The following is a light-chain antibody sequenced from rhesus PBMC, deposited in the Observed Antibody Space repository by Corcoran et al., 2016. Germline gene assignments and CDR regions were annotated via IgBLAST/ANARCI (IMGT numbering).Light chain of an antibody. CDR2: KAS. V-gene: IGKV1-74*01. CDR1: ENVNNY. J-gene: IGKJ4*01. Sequence: DIQMTQSPSSLSASVGDRVTITCRASENVNNYLNWYQQKPGKAPKLLIYKASTLQSGVPSRFSGSGSVKDYTLTISSRQPEDVATYYCQHGYGTPLTFGGGTKVELK. CDR3: QHGYGTPLT.